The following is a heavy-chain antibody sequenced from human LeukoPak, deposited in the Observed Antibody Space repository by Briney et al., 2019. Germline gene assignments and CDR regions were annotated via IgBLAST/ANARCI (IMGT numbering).Heavy chain of an antibody. CDR1: GFTFSNYW. CDR2: IYSSDYI. V-gene: IGHV3-66*01. Sequence: GGSLRLSCAASGFTFSNYWMHWVRQAPGKGLEWVSIIYSSDYIYYADSVKGRFTISRDNSKNTLYLQMNSLRVEDSAVYYCATERPDSRVLDYWGQVTLVTVSS. D-gene: IGHD3-10*01. J-gene: IGHJ4*02. CDR3: ATERPDSRVLDY.